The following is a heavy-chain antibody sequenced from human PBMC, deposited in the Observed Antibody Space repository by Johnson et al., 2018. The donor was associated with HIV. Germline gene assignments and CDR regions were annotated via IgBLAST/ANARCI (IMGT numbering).Heavy chain of an antibody. V-gene: IGHV3-13*01. CDR1: GFTFSSYD. J-gene: IGHJ3*02. D-gene: IGHD1-26*01. CDR3: ARAVGISGVGKDAFDI. CDR2: IGTAGDT. Sequence: EVQLVESGGGLVQPGGSLRLSCAASGFTFSSYDMHWVRQATGKGLEWVSAIGTAGDTYYPGSVKGRFTISRENAKNSLYLQMNSLRAEDTGVYYCARAVGISGVGKDAFDIWGQGTMVTVSS.